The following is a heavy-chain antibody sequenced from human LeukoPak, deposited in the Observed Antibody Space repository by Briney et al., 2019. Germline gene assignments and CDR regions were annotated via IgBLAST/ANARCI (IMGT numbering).Heavy chain of an antibody. CDR2: INGDGSCT. CDR3: GRGGTSPIDY. J-gene: IGHJ4*02. CDR1: GFSLSGFW. D-gene: IGHD1-1*01. Sequence: GVPLRLSCAACGFSLSGFWMHWVRHAPGKGLVGVSQINGDGSCTGYADSVRGRFTISRDNAQNTLYLQVNSLRAADTAVYYCGRGGTSPIDYWGQGTLVTVSS. V-gene: IGHV3-74*01.